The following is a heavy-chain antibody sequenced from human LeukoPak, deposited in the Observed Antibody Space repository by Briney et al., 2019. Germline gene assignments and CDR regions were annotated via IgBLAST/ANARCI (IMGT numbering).Heavy chain of an antibody. CDR3: ARDLRGYSYGYDYNSGGYYPFDY. CDR2: ISAYSGNT. V-gene: IGHV1-18*01. J-gene: IGHJ4*02. CDR1: GYTFTSYG. D-gene: IGHD3-22*01. Sequence: GALVKVSCKASGYTFTSYGISWVRQAPGQGLEWMGWISAYSGNTSYAQKLQGRVTMTTDTSTSTAYMELRSLRSDDTAVYYCARDLRGYSYGYDYNSGGYYPFDYWGQGTLVTVSS.